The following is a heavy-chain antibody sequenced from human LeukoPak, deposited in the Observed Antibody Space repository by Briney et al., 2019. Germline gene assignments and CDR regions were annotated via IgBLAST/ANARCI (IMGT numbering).Heavy chain of an antibody. D-gene: IGHD2-2*01. V-gene: IGHV1-8*01. CDR2: MNPNSGNT. Sequence: AAVKVSCKASGYTFTSYDINWVRQATGQGLEGMGWMNPNSGNTGYAQKFQGRVTMTRNTSISPAYMELSSLRSEAPAVYYCARVVVPAAVDYWGQGTLVTVSS. J-gene: IGHJ4*02. CDR1: GYTFTSYD. CDR3: ARVVVPAAVDY.